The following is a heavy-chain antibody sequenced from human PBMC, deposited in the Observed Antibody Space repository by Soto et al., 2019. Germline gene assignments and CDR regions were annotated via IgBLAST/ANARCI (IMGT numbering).Heavy chain of an antibody. D-gene: IGHD2-15*01. CDR2: ISYDGSNK. J-gene: IGHJ4*02. CDR1: GFTFSSYA. Sequence: GGSLRLSCAASGFTFSSYAMHWVRQAPGKGLEWVAVISYDGSNKYYADSVKGRFTISRDNSKNTLYLQMNSLRAEDTAVYYCASIVVVVAATETGFDYWGQGTLVTVSS. CDR3: ASIVVVVAATETGFDY. V-gene: IGHV3-30-3*01.